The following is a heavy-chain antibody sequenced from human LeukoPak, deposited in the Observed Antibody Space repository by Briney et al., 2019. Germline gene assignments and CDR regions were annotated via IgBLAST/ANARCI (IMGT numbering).Heavy chain of an antibody. CDR3: AKDLTGVNYCLDQ. J-gene: IGHJ4*02. CDR2: ISYDGSNK. V-gene: IGHV3-30*18. CDR1: GFTFSNYG. D-gene: IGHD1-7*01. Sequence: PGGSLRLSCAASGFTFSNYGMHWVRQAPGKGLEWVAVISYDGSNKHYADSVKGRFTISRDNSKNTLYLQMNSLRAEDTAVYYCAKDLTGVNYCLDQWGQGTLVTVSS.